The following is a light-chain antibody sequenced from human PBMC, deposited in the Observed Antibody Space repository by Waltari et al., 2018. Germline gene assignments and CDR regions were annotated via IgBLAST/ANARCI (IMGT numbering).Light chain of an antibody. V-gene: IGKV1-5*03. CDR3: QQYNIYPRT. J-gene: IGKJ1*01. Sequence: DIHMTQSLSTLSASVGDRVTLTCRASQSFSSWLAWYQQKPGKAPKLLIYQASRLQTGVPSRFSGSESGTEATLTINNLQPDDFATYYCQQYNIYPRTYGQGTKVEIK. CDR1: QSFSSW. CDR2: QAS.